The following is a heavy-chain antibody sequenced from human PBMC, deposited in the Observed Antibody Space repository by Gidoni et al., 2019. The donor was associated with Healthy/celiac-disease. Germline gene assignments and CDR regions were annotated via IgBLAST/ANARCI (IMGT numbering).Heavy chain of an antibody. CDR1: GFTFSSYG. Sequence: QVQLVESGGGVVQPGRSLRLSCAASGFTFSSYGMHWVRQAPGKGLEWVAVISYDGSNKYYADSVKGRFTISRDNSKNTLYLQMNSLRAEDTAVYYCAKDFSQYYFDYWGQGTLVTVSS. CDR2: ISYDGSNK. J-gene: IGHJ4*02. V-gene: IGHV3-30*18. CDR3: AKDFSQYYFDY.